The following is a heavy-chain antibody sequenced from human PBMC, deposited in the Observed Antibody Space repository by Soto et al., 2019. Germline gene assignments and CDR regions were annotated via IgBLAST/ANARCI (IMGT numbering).Heavy chain of an antibody. CDR3: AIGAQTRSDAFDI. D-gene: IGHD1-7*01. V-gene: IGHV4-31*03. CDR1: GGSISSGGYY. J-gene: IGHJ3*02. CDR2: IYYSGST. Sequence: SETLSLTCTVSGGSISSGGYYWSWIRQHPGKGLEWIGYIYYSGSTYYNPSLKSRVTISVDTSKNQFSLKLSSVTAADTAVYYCAIGAQTRSDAFDIWGQGTMVTVSS.